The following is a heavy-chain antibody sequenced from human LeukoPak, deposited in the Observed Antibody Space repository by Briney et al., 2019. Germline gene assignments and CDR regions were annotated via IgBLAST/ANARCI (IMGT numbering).Heavy chain of an antibody. D-gene: IGHD6-19*01. CDR1: GYTFTSYG. V-gene: IGHV1-18*01. J-gene: IGHJ4*02. CDR3: ARGRIRYDDYSSGWFVFFEF. CDR2: ISAYNGNT. Sequence: ASVKVSCKASGYTFTSYGISWVRQAPGQGLEWMGWISAYNGNTHYAQNLQGRVTMTRDTSMSTAYMELSSLRSEDTALYYCARGRIRYDDYSSGWFVFFEFWGQGSMVTVSS.